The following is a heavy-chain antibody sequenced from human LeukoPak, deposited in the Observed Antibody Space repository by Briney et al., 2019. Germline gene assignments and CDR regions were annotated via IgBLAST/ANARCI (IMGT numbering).Heavy chain of an antibody. CDR1: GYSFTNSW. D-gene: IGHD6-6*01. J-gene: IGHJ4*02. CDR2: IYPGDSDT. Sequence: GESLTISCKGSGYSFTNSWIGWVRQMPGKGLEWMAIIYPGDSDTRYSPSFQGQVTLSADKSISAAYLQWSSLKASDTAVYYCARLVTSSSSSYFDYWGQGTLVTVSS. CDR3: ARLVTSSSSSYFDY. V-gene: IGHV5-51*01.